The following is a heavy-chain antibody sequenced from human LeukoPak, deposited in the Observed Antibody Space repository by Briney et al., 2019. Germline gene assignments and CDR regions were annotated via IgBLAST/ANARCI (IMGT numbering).Heavy chain of an antibody. J-gene: IGHJ6*03. V-gene: IGHV3-30*02. D-gene: IGHD3-10*01. CDR3: AKDGVITMVRGAQTYYYYYMDV. Sequence: PGGSLRLSCAASGFTFSSYGMYWVRQAPGKGLEWVAFIRYDGSNKYYADSVKGRFTISRDNSKNKLYLQMNSLRAEDTAVYYCAKDGVITMVRGAQTYYYYYMDVWGKGTTVTVSS. CDR1: GFTFSSYG. CDR2: IRYDGSNK.